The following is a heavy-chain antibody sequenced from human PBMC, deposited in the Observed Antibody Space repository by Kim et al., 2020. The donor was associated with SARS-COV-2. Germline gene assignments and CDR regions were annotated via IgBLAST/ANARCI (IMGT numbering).Heavy chain of an antibody. CDR1: GFTFSSYA. D-gene: IGHD3-10*01. Sequence: GGSLRLSCAASGFTFSSYAMSWVRQAPGKGLEWVSAISGSGGSTYYADSVKGRFTISRDNSKNTLYLQMNSLRAEDTAVYYCAKAVLLWFGELAYYYYGMDVWGQGTTVTVSS. CDR2: ISGSGGST. J-gene: IGHJ6*02. CDR3: AKAVLLWFGELAYYYYGMDV. V-gene: IGHV3-23*01.